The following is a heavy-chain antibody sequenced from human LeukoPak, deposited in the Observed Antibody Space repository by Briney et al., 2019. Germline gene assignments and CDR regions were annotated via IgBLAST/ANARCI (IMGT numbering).Heavy chain of an antibody. Sequence: PGGSLRLSCAGSGFTFSNYWIHWVRQVPGKGLLWVSRIDSVGNRIVYADSVKGRFTISRDNAKNTVYLQMNSLRAEDTAVYYCVADSENPTGGDYWGQGTLVTVSS. V-gene: IGHV3-74*01. J-gene: IGHJ4*02. CDR1: GFTFSNYW. CDR2: IDSVGNRI. D-gene: IGHD1-14*01. CDR3: VADSENPTGGDY.